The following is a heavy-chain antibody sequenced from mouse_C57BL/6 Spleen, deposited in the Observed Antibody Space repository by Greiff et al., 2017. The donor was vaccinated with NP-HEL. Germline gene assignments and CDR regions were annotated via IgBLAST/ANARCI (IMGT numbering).Heavy chain of an antibody. Sequence: QVQLQQPGAELVKPGASVKLSCKASGYTFTSYWMQWVKQRPGQGLEWIGEIDPSDSYTNYNQKFKGKATLTVDTSSGTAYMQLSSLTSEDSAVYYCARRIYYGYFDYWGQGTTLTVSS. CDR1: GYTFTSYW. CDR2: IDPSDSYT. CDR3: ARRIYYGYFDY. D-gene: IGHD2-1*01. J-gene: IGHJ2*01. V-gene: IGHV1-50*01.